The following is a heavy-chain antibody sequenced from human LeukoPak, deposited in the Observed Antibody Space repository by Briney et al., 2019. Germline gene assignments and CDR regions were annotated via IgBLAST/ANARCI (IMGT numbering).Heavy chain of an antibody. CDR1: GDSVTSGGYL. D-gene: IGHD2-21*02. CDR2: ISNSGTT. CDR3: ARDVVVTSSPDAFDI. Sequence: SETLSLTCTVSGDSVTSGGYLWTWIRQHPGKGLDWIGYISNSGTTSYNPSLRSRVSISVDTSNHQFSLRLRSVTAADPAVYYCARDVVVTSSPDAFDIWGQGTMVTVSS. J-gene: IGHJ3*02. V-gene: IGHV4-31*03.